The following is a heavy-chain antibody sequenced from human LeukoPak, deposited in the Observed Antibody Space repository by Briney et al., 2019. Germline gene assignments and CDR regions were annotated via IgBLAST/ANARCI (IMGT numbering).Heavy chain of an antibody. CDR3: ARVLLWFGEPPLH. CDR2: IKEDGGET. D-gene: IGHD3-10*01. Sequence: GGSLRLSCAASGFTFSSYWMTWVRQAPGKGLEWVANIKEDGGETYSVDSVKGRFTISRDNAKNSLYLQMNSLRAEDTAVYYCARVLLWFGEPPLHWGQGTLVTVSS. CDR1: GFTFSSYW. J-gene: IGHJ4*02. V-gene: IGHV3-7*01.